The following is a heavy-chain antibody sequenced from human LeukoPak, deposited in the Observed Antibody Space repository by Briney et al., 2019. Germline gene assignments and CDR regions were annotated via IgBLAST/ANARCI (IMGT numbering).Heavy chain of an antibody. CDR1: GFTFSSYA. Sequence: GGSLRLSCAASGFTFSSYAMSWVRQAPGRGLEWVSVIRVSGGSTFFADSVKGRFTISRDNSKNTLFLQMNSLRAEGTAVYYCARLGAAADLDSFYGMDVWGHGTTVTVSS. CDR3: ARLGAAADLDSFYGMDV. D-gene: IGHD6-13*01. CDR2: IRVSGGST. J-gene: IGHJ6*02. V-gene: IGHV3-23*01.